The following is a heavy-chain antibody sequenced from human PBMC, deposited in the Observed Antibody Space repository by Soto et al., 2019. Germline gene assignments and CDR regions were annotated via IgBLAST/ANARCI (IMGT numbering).Heavy chain of an antibody. CDR1: GFTFTRYS. CDR3: ARESEDLTSNFDY. J-gene: IGHJ4*02. Sequence: GGSLRLSCAASGFTFTRYSMNWVRQAPGKGLEWVSSISSTTNYLYYADSMKGRFTVSRDNAKNSVYLEMNSLSAEDTAVYYCARESEDLTSNFDYWGQGTLVTVSS. V-gene: IGHV3-21*01. CDR2: ISSTTNYL.